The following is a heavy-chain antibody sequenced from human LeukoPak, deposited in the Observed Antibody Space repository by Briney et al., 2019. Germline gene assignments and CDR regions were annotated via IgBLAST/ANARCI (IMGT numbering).Heavy chain of an antibody. Sequence: GASVKVSCKASGYTFTGYYMHWVRQAPGQGLEWMGWINPNSGGTNYAQKFQGRVTMTRDTSISTAYMELSRLRSDDTAVYYCARELVDIVATGYFDIWGQGTMVTVSS. CDR1: GYTFTGYY. CDR3: ARELVDIVATGYFDI. D-gene: IGHD5-12*01. J-gene: IGHJ3*02. CDR2: INPNSGGT. V-gene: IGHV1-2*02.